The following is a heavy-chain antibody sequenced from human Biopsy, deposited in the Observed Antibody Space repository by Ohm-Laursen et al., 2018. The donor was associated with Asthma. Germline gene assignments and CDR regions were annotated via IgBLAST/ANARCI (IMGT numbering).Heavy chain of an antibody. D-gene: IGHD3-3*01. J-gene: IGHJ4*02. CDR1: GFTFRSYA. V-gene: IGHV3-30-3*01. CDR2: GGSYYDGGLK. CDR3: ARDVMEWYLPAFDF. Sequence: SLRLSCTVSGFTFRSYAMHWVRQAPGKGLEWVAVGGSYYDGGLKYYADSVNGRFTVSRDDSKNTLYLQMNSLRPDDTAVYYCARDVMEWYLPAFDFWGQGTLVTVSS.